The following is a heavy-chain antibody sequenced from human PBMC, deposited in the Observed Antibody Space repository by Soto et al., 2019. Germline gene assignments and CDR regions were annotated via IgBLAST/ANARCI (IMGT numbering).Heavy chain of an antibody. D-gene: IGHD2-2*01. CDR1: GYAFTNYY. J-gene: IGHJ4*02. CDR2: INPNSGGT. V-gene: IGHV1-2*04. Sequence: ASVKVSCKASGYAFTNYYMHWVRQAPGQGLEWMGWINPNSGGTNYAQNFQGWVTMTRDTSIGTAYMEVSRLKSEDTAVYFCATEQRKSLVPTALDYWGPGALVTVSS. CDR3: ATEQRKSLVPTALDY.